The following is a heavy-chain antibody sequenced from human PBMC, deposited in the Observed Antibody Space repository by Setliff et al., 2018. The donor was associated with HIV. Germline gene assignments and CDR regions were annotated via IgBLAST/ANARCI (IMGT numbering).Heavy chain of an antibody. CDR3: AYYRDSTVHQDY. J-gene: IGHJ4*02. CDR1: DFTVTNAW. Sequence: GGSLRLSCAASDFTVTNAWMNWVRQAPGKGLEWVGRIKSKTDGGTTDYAAPVKGRFTTSRDDSKNTLYLQMNSLKTEDTAVYYCAYYRDSTVHQDYWGQGTLVTVSS. D-gene: IGHD3-16*02. V-gene: IGHV3-15*07. CDR2: IKSKTDGGTT.